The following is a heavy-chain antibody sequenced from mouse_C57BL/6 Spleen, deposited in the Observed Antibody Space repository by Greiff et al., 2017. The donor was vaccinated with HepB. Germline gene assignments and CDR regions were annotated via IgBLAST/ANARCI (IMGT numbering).Heavy chain of an antibody. D-gene: IGHD2-1*01. CDR2: FTMYSDAT. Sequence: LVESGAELVRPGSSVKLSCKDSYFAFMASAMHWVKQRPGHGLEWIGSFTMYSDATEYSENFKGKATLTANTSSSTAYMELSSLTSEDSAVYYCARSGGNYDYAMDYWGQGTSVTVSS. CDR3: ARSGGNYDYAMDY. CDR1: YFAFMASA. J-gene: IGHJ4*01. V-gene: IGHV1-49*01.